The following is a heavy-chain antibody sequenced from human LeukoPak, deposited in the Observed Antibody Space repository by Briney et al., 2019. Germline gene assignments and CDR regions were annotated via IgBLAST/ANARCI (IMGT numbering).Heavy chain of an antibody. CDR2: ISGSGGST. V-gene: IGHV3-23*01. Sequence: GGSLRLSCAASGFTFSSYAMSWVRQAPGKGLEWVSAISGSGGSTYYADSVKGRFTISRDNAKNSLYLQMNSLRAEDTAVYYCARDSAGFDGYWGQGTLVTVSS. CDR1: GFTFSSYA. CDR3: ARDSAGFDGY. D-gene: IGHD3-9*01. J-gene: IGHJ4*02.